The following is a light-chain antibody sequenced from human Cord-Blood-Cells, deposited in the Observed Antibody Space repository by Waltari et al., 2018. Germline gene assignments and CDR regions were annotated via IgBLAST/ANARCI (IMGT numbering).Light chain of an antibody. V-gene: IGLV2-14*01. CDR2: EVS. CDR3: SSYTSSSTLDV. Sequence: QSALTQPASVSGSPGQSITISCTGTSSDVGGYSYVPWYQPHPVKAPNLMIYEVSNRPSGVSNRFSGSKSGNTASLTISGLQAEDEADYYCSSYTSSSTLDVFGTGTKVTVL. CDR1: SSDVGGYSY. J-gene: IGLJ1*01.